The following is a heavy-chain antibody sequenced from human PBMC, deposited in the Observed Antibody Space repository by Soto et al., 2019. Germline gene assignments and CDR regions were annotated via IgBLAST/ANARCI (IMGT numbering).Heavy chain of an antibody. CDR2: IKRDGREK. Sequence: EVQLVESGGGLVQPGGSLRLSCVASGFAFSGYWMSWIRQAPGKGLEWVANIKRDGREKYYVDSVKGRFTISRDNAKNSLFLQMNSLRAEDRAVYYCARAPYDGYDLGGVDYWGQGTLVTVSS. CDR1: GFAFSGYW. J-gene: IGHJ4*02. CDR3: ARAPYDGYDLGGVDY. D-gene: IGHD5-12*01. V-gene: IGHV3-7*04.